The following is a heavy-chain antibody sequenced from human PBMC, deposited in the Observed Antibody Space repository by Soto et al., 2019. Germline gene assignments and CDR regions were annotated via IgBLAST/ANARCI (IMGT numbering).Heavy chain of an antibody. CDR1: GYTFTNYG. J-gene: IGHJ4*02. CDR2: ISTYNGNT. CDR3: ARDLNDY. Sequence: QVQLVQSGAEVKKPGASVKVSCKASGYTFTNYGINWVRQAPGQGLEGLGWISTYNGNTNYAQKLQGRVTMTTDASTSPADVEVRSLRPDDTAVYYCARDLNDYWGQGTLVTVSS. V-gene: IGHV1-18*01.